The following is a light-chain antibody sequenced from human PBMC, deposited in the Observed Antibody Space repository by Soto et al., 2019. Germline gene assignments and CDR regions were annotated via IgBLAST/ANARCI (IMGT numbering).Light chain of an antibody. Sequence: DIQMTQSPSSLSASVGDRVTITCQASQDISNYLNWYQQKLGKAPKLLIYDASNLETGVPSRFSGSGSGTDFTFTISSLQPEDIATYYCQKYDNVPLTFGGGTKVDIK. CDR2: DAS. J-gene: IGKJ4*01. CDR1: QDISNY. CDR3: QKYDNVPLT. V-gene: IGKV1-33*01.